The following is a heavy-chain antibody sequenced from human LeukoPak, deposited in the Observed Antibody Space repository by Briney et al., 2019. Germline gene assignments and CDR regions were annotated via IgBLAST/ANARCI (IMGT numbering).Heavy chain of an antibody. D-gene: IGHD5-24*01. J-gene: IGHJ6*03. CDR1: GGSFSGYY. CDR2: INHSGST. Sequence: PSETLSLTCAVYGGSFSGYYWSWIRQPPGKGLEWIGEINHSGSTNYNPSLKSRVTISVDTSKNQFSLKLSSVTAADTAVYYCARRSKGDGYNRYKSHYMDVWGKGTTVTISS. CDR3: ARRSKGDGYNRYKSHYMDV. V-gene: IGHV4-34*01.